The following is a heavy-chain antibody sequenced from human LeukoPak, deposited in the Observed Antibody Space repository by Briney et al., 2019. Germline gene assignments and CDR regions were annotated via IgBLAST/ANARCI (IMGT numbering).Heavy chain of an antibody. V-gene: IGHV3-23*01. J-gene: IGHJ5*02. CDR2: ISGSGGST. CDR1: GFTFSSYS. Sequence: GGSLRLSCAASGFTFSSYSMNWVRQAPGKGLEWVSAISGSGGSTYYADSVKGRFTISRDNSKNTLYLQMNSLRAEDTAVYYCAKDVSSGWYIAVAGTGNWFDPWGQGTLVTVSS. D-gene: IGHD6-19*01. CDR3: AKDVSSGWYIAVAGTGNWFDP.